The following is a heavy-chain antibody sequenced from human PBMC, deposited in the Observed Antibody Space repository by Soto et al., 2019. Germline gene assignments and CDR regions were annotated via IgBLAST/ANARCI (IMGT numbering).Heavy chain of an antibody. D-gene: IGHD6-19*01. J-gene: IGHJ4*02. Sequence: QVQLQESGPGLVKPSETLSLTCTVSGGSISSYYWSWIRQPPGKGLEWIGYIYYSGSTNYNPSLNGRGTMSVDTSKHQFSLKRSSVTAADTAVYYCARHVQWLVTFDYGGRGTLVTVSS. CDR3: ARHVQWLVTFDY. CDR1: GGSISSYY. CDR2: IYYSGST. V-gene: IGHV4-59*08.